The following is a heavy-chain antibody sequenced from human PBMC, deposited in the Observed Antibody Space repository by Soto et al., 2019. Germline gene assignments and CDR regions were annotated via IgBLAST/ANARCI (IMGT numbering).Heavy chain of an antibody. CDR3: STRAYDTNGYYRFDP. CDR1: GGSFSGHS. Sequence: SETLSLTCAVYGGSFSGHSWTWIRQSPGKGLEWIGDINHSGRVNYSPSLKSRVTISLDTSKNQFSLTLSAVAAADTAMYYCSTRAYDTNGYYRFDPWGQGTLVTVSS. D-gene: IGHD3-22*01. J-gene: IGHJ5*01. V-gene: IGHV4-34*01. CDR2: INHSGRV.